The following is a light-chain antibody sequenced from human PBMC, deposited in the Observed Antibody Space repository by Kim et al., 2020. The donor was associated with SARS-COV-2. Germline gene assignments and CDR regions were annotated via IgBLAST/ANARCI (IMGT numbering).Light chain of an antibody. V-gene: IGKV1-6*01. CDR2: AAS. Sequence: AAVGDRVTITCRASQGIRNDLGWYQQKPGKAPKLLFYAASSLQSGVPSRFSGSGSGTDFTLTFSSLQPEDFATYYCLQDYNFPWTFGQGTKVDIK. J-gene: IGKJ1*01. CDR3: LQDYNFPWT. CDR1: QGIRND.